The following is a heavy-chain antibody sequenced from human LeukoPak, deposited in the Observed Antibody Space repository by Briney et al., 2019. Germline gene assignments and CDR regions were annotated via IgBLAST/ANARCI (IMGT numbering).Heavy chain of an antibody. D-gene: IGHD2-2*01. J-gene: IGHJ4*02. V-gene: IGHV3-21*01. CDR2: IGTAGNYI. CDR1: GFTFSSYA. Sequence: GGSLRLSCAASGFTFSSYAMSWVRQAPGKGLEWLSSIGTAGNYIFHADSVQGRFTISRDNANDSLYLEMKSLRVEDTATYYCATNLFCASASCLWGQGTLVTVSS. CDR3: ATNLFCASASCL.